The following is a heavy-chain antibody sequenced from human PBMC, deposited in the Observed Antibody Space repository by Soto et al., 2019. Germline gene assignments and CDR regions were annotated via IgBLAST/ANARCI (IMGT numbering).Heavy chain of an antibody. CDR1: GFTFSSYG. CDR3: ARDLAYYDSTIDP. D-gene: IGHD3-22*01. V-gene: IGHV3-33*01. J-gene: IGHJ5*02. Sequence: GGSLRLSCAASGFTFSSYGMHWVRQAPGKGLEWVAVIWYGGSNKYYADSVKGRFTISRDNSKNTLYLQMNSLRAEDTAVYYCARDLAYYDSTIDPWGQGTLVTVSS. CDR2: IWYGGSNK.